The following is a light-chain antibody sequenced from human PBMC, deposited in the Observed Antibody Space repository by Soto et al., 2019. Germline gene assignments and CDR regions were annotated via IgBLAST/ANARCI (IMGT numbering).Light chain of an antibody. CDR3: QQSFLNPWT. V-gene: IGKV1-39*01. Sequence: DIQMPQSPSSLSASIGDRVTITCRASQSITRDLSWYQQKPGEAPKLLIYAATGLHSGVSSRFSGSGSGTDFTLTINNLQPEDFATYYCQQSFLNPWTFGPGTEVGVK. J-gene: IGKJ1*01. CDR2: AAT. CDR1: QSITRD.